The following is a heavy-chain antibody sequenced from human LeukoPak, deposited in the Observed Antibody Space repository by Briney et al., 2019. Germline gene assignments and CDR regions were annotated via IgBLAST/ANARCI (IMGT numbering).Heavy chain of an antibody. J-gene: IGHJ4*02. CDR1: GGSISSYY. Sequence: PSETLSLTCTVSGGSISSYYWSWIRQPPGKGLEWIGYIYYSGSTNYNPSLKSRVTISVDTSKNQFSLKLSSVTAADTAVYYCARHAVAAAGFDYWGQGTLVTVSS. D-gene: IGHD6-13*01. V-gene: IGHV4-59*08. CDR2: IYYSGST. CDR3: ARHAVAAAGFDY.